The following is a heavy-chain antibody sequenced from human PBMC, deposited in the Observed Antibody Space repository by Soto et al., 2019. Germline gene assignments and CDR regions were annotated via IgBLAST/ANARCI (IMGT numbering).Heavy chain of an antibody. V-gene: IGHV3-74*01. D-gene: IGHD6-13*01. CDR1: GFTLNDYW. CDR3: ARGGPYYEDPRGSRVADF. Sequence: EVQLVESGGGLVQRGGSLRLSCEASGFTLNDYWMHWVRQVPGKGLVWDARKNADGTSASYAASVKGRFTISRANAKNTVDLLMNSLSAESSAVYYWARGGPYYEDPRGSRVADFWGLVTRVTLSS. CDR2: KNADGTSA. J-gene: IGHJ4*02.